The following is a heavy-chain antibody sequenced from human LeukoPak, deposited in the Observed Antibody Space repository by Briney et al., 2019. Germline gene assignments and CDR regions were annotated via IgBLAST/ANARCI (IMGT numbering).Heavy chain of an antibody. CDR1: NGSISTYC. V-gene: IGHV4-4*07. CDR3: ARHPRTLSTPYYYFYYMDV. J-gene: IGHJ6*03. Sequence: PSETLSLTCTVSNGSISTYCWTWVRQSAGKGLEYIGRIYTSGKTKCNSSLKSRVTMSVDTSKNQFSLRLSSVTAADTAVYYCARHPRTLSTPYYYFYYMDVWGKGTTVTVSS. D-gene: IGHD4/OR15-4a*01. CDR2: IYTSGKT.